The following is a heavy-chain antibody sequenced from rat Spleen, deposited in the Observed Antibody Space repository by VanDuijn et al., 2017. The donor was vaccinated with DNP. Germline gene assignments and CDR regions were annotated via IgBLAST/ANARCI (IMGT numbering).Heavy chain of an antibody. J-gene: IGHJ4*01. V-gene: IGHV5S11*01. CDR2: ISSGSGDT. CDR3: ARHMDTGPYYALDV. CDR1: GFTFSNYG. D-gene: IGHD4-1*01. Sequence: EVQLVESGGGLVQPGRSLKLSCAASGFTFSNYGMAWVRQAPTKGLEWVASISSGSGDTYYRDSVKGRLTISRDNSKSTLYLQMDSLRSEETATYYCARHMDTGPYYALDVWGQGISVTVSS.